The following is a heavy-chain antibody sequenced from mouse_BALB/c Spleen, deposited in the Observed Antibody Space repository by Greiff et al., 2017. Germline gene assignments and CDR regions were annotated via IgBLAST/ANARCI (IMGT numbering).Heavy chain of an antibody. CDR3: ASYGPDY. J-gene: IGHJ2*01. V-gene: IGHV1-7*01. D-gene: IGHD1-1*02. CDR1: GYTFTSYW. CDR2: INPSTGYT. Sequence: QVQLQQSGAELAKPGASVKMSCKASGYTFTSYWMHWVKQRPGQGLEWIGYINPSTGYTEYNQKFKDKATLTADKSSSTAYMQLSSLTSEDSAVYYCASYGPDYWGQGTTLTVSS.